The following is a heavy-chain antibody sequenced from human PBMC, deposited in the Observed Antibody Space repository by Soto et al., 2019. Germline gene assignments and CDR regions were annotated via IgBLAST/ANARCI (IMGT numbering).Heavy chain of an antibody. Sequence: EVQLLESGGGLVKPGGSLRLSCAASGFTFTNYAMTWVRQAPGKGLEWVSSISGGDGDTSYADSVKGRFTISRDNSEHTMFLQMNSLRPDDTAVYYCAKDRFTSTVRKYWFFDLWGRGTLVTVSS. J-gene: IGHJ2*01. CDR3: AKDRFTSTVRKYWFFDL. V-gene: IGHV3-23*01. CDR2: ISGGDGDT. CDR1: GFTFTNYA. D-gene: IGHD3-10*01.